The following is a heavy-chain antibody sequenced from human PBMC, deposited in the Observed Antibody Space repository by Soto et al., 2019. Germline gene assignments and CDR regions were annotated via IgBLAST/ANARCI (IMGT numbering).Heavy chain of an antibody. CDR2: IYQSGST. D-gene: IGHD6-19*01. V-gene: IGHV4-4*02. CDR1: SGSISSSNW. CDR3: AGGITVAGPSRDGFDI. Sequence: QVQLQESGPGLVKPSGTLSLTCAVSSGSISSSNWWSWVRQPPGKGLEWIGEIYQSGSTNYNPSLKSRVTISVDKSTNQFSLKLSSVTAADTAVYYCAGGITVAGPSRDGFDIWGQGTMVTVSS. J-gene: IGHJ3*02.